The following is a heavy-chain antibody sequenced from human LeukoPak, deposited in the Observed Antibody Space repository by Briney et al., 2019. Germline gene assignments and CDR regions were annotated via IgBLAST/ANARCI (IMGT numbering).Heavy chain of an antibody. Sequence: GRSLRLSCAASGFTFSSYAMHWVRQAPGKGLEWVAVISYDGSNKYYADSVKGRFTISRDNSKNTLYLQMNSLRAEDTAVYYCARISRTYGSGSYIDDAFDIWGQGTMVTVSS. D-gene: IGHD3-10*01. CDR3: ARISRTYGSGSYIDDAFDI. CDR1: GFTFSSYA. V-gene: IGHV3-30*04. J-gene: IGHJ3*02. CDR2: ISYDGSNK.